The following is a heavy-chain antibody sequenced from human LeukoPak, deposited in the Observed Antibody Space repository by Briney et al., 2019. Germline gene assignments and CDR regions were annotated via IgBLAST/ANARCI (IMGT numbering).Heavy chain of an antibody. CDR2: IRYDGSNR. CDR1: GFTFSSYG. J-gene: IGHJ4*02. V-gene: IGHV3-30*02. D-gene: IGHD3-10*01. Sequence: GGSLRLSCAASGFTFSSYGMHWVRQAPGKGLEWVAFIRYDGSNRYYADSVKGRFTISRDNSKNTLYLQMNSLRAEDTAVYYCAGNYYGSGSYRYWGQGTLVTVSS. CDR3: AGNYYGSGSYRY.